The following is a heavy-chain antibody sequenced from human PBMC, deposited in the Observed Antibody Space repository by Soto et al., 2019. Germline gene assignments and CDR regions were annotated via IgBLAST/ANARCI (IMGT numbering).Heavy chain of an antibody. D-gene: IGHD2-15*01. J-gene: IGHJ5*02. V-gene: IGHV1-2*02. CDR1: GYIFTGFY. Sequence: ASVKVSCKASGYIFTGFYLHWVRQAPGQGLEWMGWIFPNSGATNYAQRFQGRVTLTRDTSITTAYMDLTSLTSDDTAVYYCARGRSLKWNWFDPWGQGTQVTVSS. CDR2: IFPNSGAT. CDR3: ARGRSLKWNWFDP.